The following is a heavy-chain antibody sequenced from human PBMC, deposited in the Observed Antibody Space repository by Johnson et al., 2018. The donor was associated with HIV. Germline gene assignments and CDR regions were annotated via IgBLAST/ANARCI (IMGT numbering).Heavy chain of an antibody. CDR2: IYSGGRT. D-gene: IGHD2-21*02. CDR3: ARSVVVTAQSGIYAFDI. Sequence: QVQLVESGGGVVQPGRSLRLSCAASGFTFSSYGMHWVRQAPGKGLECVSGIYSGGRTYYADSVKGRFTISRDNSKNTLYLQMNSLRAEDTAVYYCARSVVVTAQSGIYAFDIWGQGTMVTVSS. J-gene: IGHJ3*02. V-gene: IGHV3-NL1*01. CDR1: GFTFSSYG.